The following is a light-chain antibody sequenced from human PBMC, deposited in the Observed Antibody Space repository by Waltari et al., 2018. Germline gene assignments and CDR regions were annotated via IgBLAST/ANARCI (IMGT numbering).Light chain of an antibody. CDR1: QSISSY. Sequence: DIQMTQSPSSLSASVGDRVTITCRASQSISSYLNWYQQSPGEAPKLLIYATSSLHTVVPSRFSGSGSGTDFTLTISSLQPEDFATYYCQQSFATPRTFGQGTRV. V-gene: IGKV1-39*01. CDR2: ATS. J-gene: IGKJ1*01. CDR3: QQSFATPRT.